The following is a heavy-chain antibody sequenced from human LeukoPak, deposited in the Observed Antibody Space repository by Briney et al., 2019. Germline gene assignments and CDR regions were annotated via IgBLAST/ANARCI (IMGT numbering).Heavy chain of an antibody. CDR3: ARALVY. CDR1: GFTFSSYS. D-gene: IGHD6-13*01. V-gene: IGHV3-7*03. J-gene: IGHJ4*02. Sequence: GGSLRLSCAASGFTFSSYSMSWVRQAPGKGLEWVANIKQDGSEKYYVDSVKGRFTISRDNAKNSLYLQMNSLRAEDTAVYYCARALVYWGQGTLVTVSS. CDR2: IKQDGSEK.